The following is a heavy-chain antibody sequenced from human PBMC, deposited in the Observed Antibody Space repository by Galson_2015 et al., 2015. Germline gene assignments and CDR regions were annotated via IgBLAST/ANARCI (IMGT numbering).Heavy chain of an antibody. J-gene: IGHJ2*01. D-gene: IGHD6-19*01. CDR2: IWYDGDNK. CDR3: ARPLYSSGWDRYFEL. CDR1: GFSFGTYG. Sequence: SLRLSYAAAGFSFGTYGMHWGRQAPGKGLAWVAVIWYDGDNKYYADSVKGRFTISRDNSKNTLYLQMNSLRAEDTAVYYCARPLYSSGWDRYFELWGRGTLVTVSS. V-gene: IGHV3-33*01.